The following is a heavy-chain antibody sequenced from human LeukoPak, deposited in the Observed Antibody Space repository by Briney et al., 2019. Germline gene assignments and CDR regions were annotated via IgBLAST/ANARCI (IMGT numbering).Heavy chain of an antibody. V-gene: IGHV1-18*01. Sequence: GASVKVSCKASGYTFTSYGISWVRQAPGQGLEWMGRISAYNGNTNYAQKLQGRVTMTTDTSTSTAYMELRSLRSDDTAVYYCARGIQLWLPYAYFDYWGQGTLVTVSS. D-gene: IGHD5-18*01. J-gene: IGHJ4*02. CDR3: ARGIQLWLPYAYFDY. CDR2: ISAYNGNT. CDR1: GYTFTSYG.